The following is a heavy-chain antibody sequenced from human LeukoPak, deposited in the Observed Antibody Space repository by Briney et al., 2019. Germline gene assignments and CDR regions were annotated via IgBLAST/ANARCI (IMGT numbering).Heavy chain of an antibody. V-gene: IGHV3-11*01. CDR3: ASLVCSSTSCYTGGRWFDP. J-gene: IGHJ5*02. CDR1: GFTFSDYY. D-gene: IGHD2-2*02. CDR2: ISSSGSTI. Sequence: GGSLRLSCAASGFTFSDYYMSWTRQAPGKGLEWVSYISSSGSTIYYADSVKGRFTISRDNAKNSLYLQMNSLRAEDTAVYYCASLVCSSTSCYTGGRWFDPWGQGTLVTVSS.